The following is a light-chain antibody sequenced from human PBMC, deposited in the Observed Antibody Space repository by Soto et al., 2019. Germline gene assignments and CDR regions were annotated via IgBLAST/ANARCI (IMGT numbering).Light chain of an antibody. J-gene: IGKJ1*01. CDR1: QSISGW. Sequence: DIQMTQSPSTLSASVGDRVTITCRASQSISGWLAWYQQKPGKAPKLLIYEVSSLESGVPSRFSGSGSGTEFTLAISSLQPDDFATYYCQHYNSYSWAFGQGTKVDIK. CDR3: QHYNSYSWA. V-gene: IGKV1-5*01. CDR2: EVS.